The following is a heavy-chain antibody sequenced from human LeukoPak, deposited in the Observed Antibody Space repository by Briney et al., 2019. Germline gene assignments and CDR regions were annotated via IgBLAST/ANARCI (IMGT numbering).Heavy chain of an antibody. V-gene: IGHV3-11*04. J-gene: IGHJ4*02. CDR2: ITNSGSTI. CDR1: GFTFSDYY. Sequence: GGSLRLSCAASGFTFSDYYMSWIRQAPGRGLEWVSYITNSGSTIYYADSMKGRFTISRDNAKNSLYLEMDSLRAEDTAVYYCARGNSDWLTKTEFDCWGQGTLVTVSS. CDR3: ARGNSDWLTKTEFDC. D-gene: IGHD3-9*01.